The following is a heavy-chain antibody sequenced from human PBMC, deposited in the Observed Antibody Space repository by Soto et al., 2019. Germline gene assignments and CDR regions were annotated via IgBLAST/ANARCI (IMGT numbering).Heavy chain of an antibody. J-gene: IGHJ4*02. CDR1: GYTFTIYY. CDR2: IDPSGGST. Sequence: XSVKVSCTSSGYTFTIYYIHWVRQATGQGLECMGIIDPSGGSTSYAQKFQGRVTMTRDTSTSTVYMELSSLRSEDTAIYYCARVSVPAAIRSGFDDWGQGTLVTVSS. CDR3: ARVSVPAAIRSGFDD. D-gene: IGHD2-2*02. V-gene: IGHV1-46*01.